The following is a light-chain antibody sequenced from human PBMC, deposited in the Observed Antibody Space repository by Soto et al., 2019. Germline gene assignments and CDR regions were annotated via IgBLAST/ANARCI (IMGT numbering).Light chain of an antibody. J-gene: IGKJ1*01. Sequence: EIVMTQSPVTLSVSPGERVTLSCRASQSVSSNLAWYQQKPGQAPSLLIYGAFTRATGVPDRFSGSGSGTEFTLTINSLQSDDFATYYCQQYDKSPPWTFGQGTKVDIK. CDR2: GAF. CDR1: QSVSSN. V-gene: IGKV3-15*01. CDR3: QQYDKSPPWT.